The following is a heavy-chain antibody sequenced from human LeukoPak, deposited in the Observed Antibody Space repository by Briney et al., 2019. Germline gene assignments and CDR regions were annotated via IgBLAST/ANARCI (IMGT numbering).Heavy chain of an antibody. D-gene: IGHD4-23*01. J-gene: IGHJ3*02. V-gene: IGHV4-59*08. CDR2: MYYSGST. CDR1: GDSISSYY. Sequence: SETLSLTCTVSGDSISSYYWNWIRQPPGKGLEWIGYMYYSGSTNHNPSLKSRVTMSVDTSKNQFSLKLSSVTAADTAVYYCARQYGGSSESFDSNAFDIWGQGTMVTVSS. CDR3: ARQYGGSSESFDSNAFDI.